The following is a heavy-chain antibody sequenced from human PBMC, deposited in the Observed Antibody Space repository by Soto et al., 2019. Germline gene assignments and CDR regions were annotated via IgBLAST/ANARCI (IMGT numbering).Heavy chain of an antibody. J-gene: IGHJ6*02. V-gene: IGHV3-33*01. CDR3: ARDSFGIVLMVYAPHGMDV. CDR2: IWYDGSNK. CDR1: GFTFSSYG. Sequence: GGSLRLSCAASGFTFSSYGMHWVRQAPGKGLEWVAVIWYDGSNKYYADSVKGRFTISRDNSKNTLYLQMNSLRAEDTAVYYCARDSFGIVLMVYAPHGMDVWGQGTTVTVSS. D-gene: IGHD2-8*01.